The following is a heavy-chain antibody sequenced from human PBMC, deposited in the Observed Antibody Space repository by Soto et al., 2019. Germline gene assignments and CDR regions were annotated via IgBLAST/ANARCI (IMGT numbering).Heavy chain of an antibody. D-gene: IGHD6-19*01. CDR3: AREVSAVAGTYFNCFDP. CDR1: GGSISSGDYY. V-gene: IGHV4-30-4*01. CDR2: IYYSGST. J-gene: IGHJ5*02. Sequence: PSETLSLTCTVSGGSISSGDYYWSWIRQPPGKGLEWIGYIYYSGSTYYNPSLKSRVTISVDTSKNQFSLKLSSVTAADTAVYYCAREVSAVAGTYFNCFDPWGQGTLVTVSS.